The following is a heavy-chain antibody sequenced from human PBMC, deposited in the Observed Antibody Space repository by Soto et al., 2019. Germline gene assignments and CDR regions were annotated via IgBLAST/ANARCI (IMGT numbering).Heavy chain of an antibody. V-gene: IGHV1-3*05. CDR3: ARDPSYYGMDV. CDR1: GYTFTNYA. CDR2: INAGNGNT. J-gene: IGHJ6*02. Sequence: QVQLVQSGAEEKKPGASVKVSCKASGYTFTNYAMHWVRQAPGQRLEWMGWINAGNGNTKYPQKFQGRVTITRDTSASTAYMELSSLRSEDTAVYYCARDPSYYGMDVWGQGTTVTVSS.